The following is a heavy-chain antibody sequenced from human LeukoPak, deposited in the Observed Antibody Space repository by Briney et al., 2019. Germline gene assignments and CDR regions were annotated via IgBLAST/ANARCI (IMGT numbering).Heavy chain of an antibody. D-gene: IGHD3-16*02. CDR2: ISGSGAST. CDR1: GFTFSSYA. Sequence: GGSLRLSCAASGFTFSSYAMSWVRQAPGTGLEWVSAISGSGASTYYADSVKGRFTISRDNSKNTLYLQMNSLRAEDTAVYYCAKLAPYDYVWGSYRWEGNYFDYWGQGTLVTVSS. V-gene: IGHV3-23*01. CDR3: AKLAPYDYVWGSYRWEGNYFDY. J-gene: IGHJ4*02.